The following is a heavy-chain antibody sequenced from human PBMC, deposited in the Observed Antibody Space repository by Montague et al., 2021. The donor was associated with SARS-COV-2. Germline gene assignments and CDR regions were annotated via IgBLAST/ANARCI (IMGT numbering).Heavy chain of an antibody. CDR3: AREGGITIFGVVILYYFDY. Sequence: SETLSLACAVYGGSFSGYYWSWIRQPPGKGLEWIGEINHSGSTNYNPSLKSRVTISVDTSKNQFSLELSSVTAADTAVYYCAREGGITIFGVVILYYFDYWGQGTLVTVSS. CDR2: INHSGST. D-gene: IGHD3-3*01. J-gene: IGHJ4*02. CDR1: GGSFSGYY. V-gene: IGHV4-34*01.